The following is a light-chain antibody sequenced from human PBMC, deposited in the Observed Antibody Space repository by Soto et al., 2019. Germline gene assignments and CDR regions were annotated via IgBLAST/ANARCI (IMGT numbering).Light chain of an antibody. CDR1: QSVSSSY. J-gene: IGKJ1*01. CDR2: GAS. CDR3: QQYNNWPPT. V-gene: IGKV3-20*01. Sequence: EIALTQSPGTLSLSPGERATLSCRASQSVSSSYLAWYQQKPGQAPRLLIYGASSRATGIPDRFSGSGSGTDFTLTISRLQSEDFAVYYSQQYNNWPPTFGQGTK.